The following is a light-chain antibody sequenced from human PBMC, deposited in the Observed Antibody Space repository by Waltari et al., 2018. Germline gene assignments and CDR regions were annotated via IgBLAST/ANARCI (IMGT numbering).Light chain of an antibody. J-gene: IGLJ1*01. CDR2: SSS. CDR3: AAWDDSLDGYV. CDR1: NSNMGSDS. V-gene: IGLV1-44*01. Sequence: QSVLTQPPSASGTPGQRVTISCSKSNSNMGSDSVSWYQHLPGTAPKLLIFSSSQRPSGVPDRCSGSKSGTSASLAISGLQSEDEAEYDCAAWDDSLDGYVFGTGTKVTVL.